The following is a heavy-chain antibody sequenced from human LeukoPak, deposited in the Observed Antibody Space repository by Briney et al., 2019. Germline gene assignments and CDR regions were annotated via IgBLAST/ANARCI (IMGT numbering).Heavy chain of an antibody. D-gene: IGHD2/OR15-2a*01. Sequence: GGSLRLSCAASGFTFSSSAMSWVRQAPGKGLEWVPSISGSGGSTYYADSVKGRFTISRDNSKNTPYLQMNSLRAEDTAVYYCAKGPLLWNWGQGTLVTVSS. CDR2: ISGSGGST. CDR3: AKGPLLWN. J-gene: IGHJ4*02. CDR1: GFTFSSSA. V-gene: IGHV3-23*01.